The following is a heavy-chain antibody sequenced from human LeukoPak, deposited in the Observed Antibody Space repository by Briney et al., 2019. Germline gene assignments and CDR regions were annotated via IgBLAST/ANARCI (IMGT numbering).Heavy chain of an antibody. D-gene: IGHD2-2*01. J-gene: IGHJ5*02. V-gene: IGHV4-30-4*01. CDR2: IYYSGST. Sequence: SETLSLTCTVSGGSISSGDYYWSWIRQPPGKGLEWIGYIYYSGSTYYNPSLKSRVTISVDTSKNQFSLKLSSVAAADTAVYYCARLLVEDIVVVPAATTRVHWFDPWGQGTLVTVSS. CDR1: GGSISSGDYY. CDR3: ARLLVEDIVVVPAATTRVHWFDP.